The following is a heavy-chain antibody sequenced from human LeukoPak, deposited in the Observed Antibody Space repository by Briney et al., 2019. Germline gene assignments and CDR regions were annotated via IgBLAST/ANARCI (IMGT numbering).Heavy chain of an antibody. J-gene: IGHJ3*02. D-gene: IGHD3-16*01. CDR2: ISYDGSNK. V-gene: IGHV3-30*03. CDR1: GFTFSSYG. CDR3: ARAPRGRSYDAFDI. Sequence: GGSLRLSCAASGFTFSSYGMHWVRQAPGKGLEWVAVISYDGSNKYYADSVKGRFTISRDNSKNTLYLQMNSLRAEDTAVYYCARAPRGRSYDAFDIWGQGTMVTVSS.